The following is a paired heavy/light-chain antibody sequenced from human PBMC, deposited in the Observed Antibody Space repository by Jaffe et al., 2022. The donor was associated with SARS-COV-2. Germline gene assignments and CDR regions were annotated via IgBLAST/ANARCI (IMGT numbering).Light chain of an antibody. CDR3: QQSFSSPWT. V-gene: IGKV1-39*01. CDR1: QRITTY. J-gene: IGKJ1*01. Sequence: DFQMTQSPSSLSASIGDRVTITCRSSQRITTYLNWYQQKPTKAPKLLIYGASSLQSGVPSRFSGSGAGTEFTLTISNLQPEDFATYHCQQSFSSPWTFGQGTKVEIK. CDR2: GAS.
Heavy chain of an antibody. J-gene: IGHJ6*02. Sequence: EVQLVESGGGLIQPGGSLRLSCAASGFTVSSNYMTWVRQAPGKGLEWVSVIYSDGSTDYADSVKGRFTISRDNSKNTVYVQMYSLRAEDTAVYYCARYTSVAGYFHYGMDVWGQGTTVTVSS. CDR3: ARYTSVAGYFHYGMDV. V-gene: IGHV3-53*01. CDR2: IYSDGST. D-gene: IGHD6-13*01. CDR1: GFTVSSNY.